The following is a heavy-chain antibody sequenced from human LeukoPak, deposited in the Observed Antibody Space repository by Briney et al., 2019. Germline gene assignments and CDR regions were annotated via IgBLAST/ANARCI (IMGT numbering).Heavy chain of an antibody. V-gene: IGHV3-23*01. J-gene: IGHJ4*02. Sequence: PGGSLRLSCAASGFTFISYAMSWVRQAPGKGLEWVSAISYSGGSTYYADSVKGRFTISRDDSKSTLYLQMNSLRGEDTAVYYCAKDFGRNLGGPGYWGRGTLVIVSS. CDR2: ISYSGGST. CDR3: AKDFGRNLGGPGY. D-gene: IGHD1-14*01. CDR1: GFTFISYA.